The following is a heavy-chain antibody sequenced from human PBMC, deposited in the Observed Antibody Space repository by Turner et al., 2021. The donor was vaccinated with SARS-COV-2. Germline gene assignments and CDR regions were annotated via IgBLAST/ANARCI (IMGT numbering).Heavy chain of an antibody. V-gene: IGHV3-23*01. CDR3: AKCVTTCQTKGLDN. D-gene: IGHD1-26*01. J-gene: IGHJ4*02. Sequence: EVQLLDSGGGLVQPGGSLRLPCAASGFTCNNFAMSWVRQAPGNGLGWVSAINGTGHVTHYVDSVKGRFTISRDSSKNTLYLQMNSLRVEDTAIYYCAKCVTTCQTKGLDNWGQGTLVTVSS. CDR1: GFTCNNFA. CDR2: INGTGHVT.